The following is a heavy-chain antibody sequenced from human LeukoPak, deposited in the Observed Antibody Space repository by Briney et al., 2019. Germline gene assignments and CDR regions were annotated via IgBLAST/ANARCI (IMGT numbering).Heavy chain of an antibody. Sequence: SQTLSLTCTVSGGSISSGKYYWSWIRQHPGKGLEWIGYIYYSGSTYYSPSLKSRVTISIDTPKNQFSLKLSSVTAADTAVYYCARGGTPDYWGQGTLVTVSS. CDR1: GGSISSGKYY. D-gene: IGHD1-14*01. CDR3: ARGGTPDY. V-gene: IGHV4-31*03. J-gene: IGHJ4*02. CDR2: IYYSGST.